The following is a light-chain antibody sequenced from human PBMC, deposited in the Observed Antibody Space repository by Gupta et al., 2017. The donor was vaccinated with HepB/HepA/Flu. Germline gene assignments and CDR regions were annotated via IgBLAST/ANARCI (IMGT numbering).Light chain of an antibody. CDR1: SSNIGNNY. V-gene: IGLV1-51*02. Sequence: QSVLTQPPSVSAAPGQQVTISCSGSSSNIGNNYVSWYQHLPGTAPKLLIYENKKRPSGIPDRFSGSKSGTSATLGITGLQTGDEADDDCGTWDSSLSAGVFGGGTKLTVL. CDR2: ENK. J-gene: IGLJ2*01. CDR3: GTWDSSLSAGV.